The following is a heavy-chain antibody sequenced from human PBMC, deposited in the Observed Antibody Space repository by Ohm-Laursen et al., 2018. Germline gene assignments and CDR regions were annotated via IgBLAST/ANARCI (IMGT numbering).Heavy chain of an antibody. V-gene: IGHV1-2*02. D-gene: IGHD1-26*01. CDR2: INPNSGGA. CDR1: GYTFIDYY. CDR3: ARDREEGNSGSYLYGMGV. Sequence: GASVKVSCKASGYTFIDYYIHWVRQAPGQGLEWMGWINPNSGGANYAQKFQGGVTMTSDTSKSTAYLELTKLRSDDAAVYFCARDREEGNSGSYLYGMGVWGQGTTVTVSS. J-gene: IGHJ6*02.